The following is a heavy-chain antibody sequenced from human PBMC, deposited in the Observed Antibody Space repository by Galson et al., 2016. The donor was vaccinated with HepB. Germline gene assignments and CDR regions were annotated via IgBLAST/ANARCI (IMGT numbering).Heavy chain of an antibody. V-gene: IGHV3-74*01. CDR1: GSTFSSYW. J-gene: IGHJ6*02. CDR3: ARDVGTVINMDV. Sequence: SLRLSCAASGSTFSSYWMHWVRQAPGKGLVWVSRINSDGSSTSYADSVKGRFTISRDNAKNTLYLQMNSLRAEDTAVYYCARDVGTVINMDVWGQGTTVTVSS. CDR2: INSDGSST. D-gene: IGHD4-11*01.